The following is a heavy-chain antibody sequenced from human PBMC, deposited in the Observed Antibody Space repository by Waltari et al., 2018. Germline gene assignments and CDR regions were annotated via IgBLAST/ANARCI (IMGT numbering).Heavy chain of an antibody. J-gene: IGHJ5*02. CDR3: TKSGSFFYDASAAIFDP. V-gene: IGHV3-23*01. CDR1: GFHFDSSA. CDR2: VSGNGLRT. Sequence: EVQLLESGGGLVRPGGSLRLSCDACGFHFDSSALSWLRQSSGKGLEWVAAVSGNGLRTYYADSVKGRFTISRDNSKNTVSLEMNSLRADDTAVYYCTKSGSFFYDASAAIFDPWGQGTRVTVSS. D-gene: IGHD3-16*01.